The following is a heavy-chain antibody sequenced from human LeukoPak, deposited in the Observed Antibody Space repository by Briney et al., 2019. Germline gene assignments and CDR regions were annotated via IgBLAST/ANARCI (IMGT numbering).Heavy chain of an antibody. CDR2: IIPIFGIA. D-gene: IGHD6-19*01. Sequence: GASVKVSCKTSGGTFVSYAISWVRQAPGQGLEWMGRIIPIFGIANYAQKFKGRVTITADKSTSTAYMELSSLRSEDTAVYYCARAYSSGTGFDYWGQGTLVTVSS. V-gene: IGHV1-69*04. CDR1: GGTFVSYA. CDR3: ARAYSSGTGFDY. J-gene: IGHJ4*02.